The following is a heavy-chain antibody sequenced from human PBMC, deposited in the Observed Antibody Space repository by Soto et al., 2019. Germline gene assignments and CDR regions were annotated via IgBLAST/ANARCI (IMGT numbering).Heavy chain of an antibody. J-gene: IGHJ6*03. CDR3: AKDNSGYYFYYYYYMDV. V-gene: IGHV3-23*01. Sequence: VQLLESGGGLVQPGGSLRLSCAASGFTFSSYAMSWVRPAPGKGLEWVSAVSGGGGSTYYADSVKGRFTISRDNSTNTLYLRMNSLRAEDTAVYYCAKDNSGYYFYYYYYMDVWGKGTTVTVSS. CDR2: VSGGGGST. CDR1: GFTFSSYA. D-gene: IGHD5-12*01.